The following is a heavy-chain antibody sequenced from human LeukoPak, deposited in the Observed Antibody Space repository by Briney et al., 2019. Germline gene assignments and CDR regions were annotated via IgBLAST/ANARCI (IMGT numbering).Heavy chain of an antibody. CDR2: ISAYNGNT. J-gene: IGHJ1*01. Sequence: GASVKVSCKASGYTFTSYGISWVRQAPGQGLEWMGWISAYNGNTNYAQKLQGRVTMTTDTSTSTAYMELRSLRSDDTAVYYCARASSGSYNLQTEYFQHWGQGTLVTVSS. V-gene: IGHV1-18*01. CDR3: ARASSGSYNLQTEYFQH. D-gene: IGHD1-26*01. CDR1: GYTFTSYG.